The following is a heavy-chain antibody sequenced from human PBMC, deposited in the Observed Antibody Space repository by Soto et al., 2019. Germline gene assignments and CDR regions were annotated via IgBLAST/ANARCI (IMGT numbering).Heavy chain of an antibody. D-gene: IGHD1-1*01. CDR2: IWYDGSNK. CDR3: ARRITNWNVDYYGMDV. Sequence: GGSLRLSCAASGFTFSSYGMHWVRQAPGKGLEWVAVIWYDGSNKYYADSVKGRFTISRDNSKNTLYLQMNSLRAEDTAVYYCARRITNWNVDYYGMDVWGQGTTVTVSS. CDR1: GFTFSSYG. J-gene: IGHJ6*02. V-gene: IGHV3-33*01.